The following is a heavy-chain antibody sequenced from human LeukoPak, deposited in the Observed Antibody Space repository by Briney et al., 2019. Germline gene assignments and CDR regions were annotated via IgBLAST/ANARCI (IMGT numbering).Heavy chain of an antibody. CDR3: AREISSWYRTEGRFDP. CDR1: GFTFSNYW. V-gene: IGHV3-7*01. D-gene: IGHD6-13*01. CDR2: IKQDGSEK. Sequence: PGGSLRLSCVASGFTFSNYWMTWVRQAPGKGLEWVANIKQDGSEKYYVYSVRGRFTISRDNAKNSLYLQVISLRAEDTAVYYCAREISSWYRTEGRFDPWGQGTLVTVSS. J-gene: IGHJ5*02.